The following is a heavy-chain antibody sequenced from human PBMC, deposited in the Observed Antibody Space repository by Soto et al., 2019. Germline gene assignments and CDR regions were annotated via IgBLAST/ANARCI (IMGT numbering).Heavy chain of an antibody. CDR1: GGFITTSTYY. D-gene: IGHD1-7*01. V-gene: IGHV4-39*02. Sequence: QLHLQESGPGLVKPSETLSLTCIVSGGFITTSTYYWGWVRQPPGKGLEWVGSIDYSGSTYYNPSLQSRVTIFVDTSNNQFSLRLNSVTAADTAVYYCAREWNYHGEGWFDPWGQGTLVTVSS. J-gene: IGHJ5*02. CDR3: AREWNYHGEGWFDP. CDR2: IDYSGST.